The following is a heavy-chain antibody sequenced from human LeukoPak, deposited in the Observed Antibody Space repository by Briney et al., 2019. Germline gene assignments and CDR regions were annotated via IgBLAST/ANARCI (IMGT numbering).Heavy chain of an antibody. Sequence: PSETLSLTCTVSGGSISSSSYYWGWIRQPPGKGLEWIGSIYYSGSTYYNPSLKSRVTISVDTSKNQFSLKLSSVTAADTAVYYCARRFVVVVAATRGLNWFDPWGQGTLVTVSS. CDR2: IYYSGST. CDR1: GGSISSSSYY. D-gene: IGHD2-15*01. J-gene: IGHJ5*02. V-gene: IGHV4-39*01. CDR3: ARRFVVVVAATRGLNWFDP.